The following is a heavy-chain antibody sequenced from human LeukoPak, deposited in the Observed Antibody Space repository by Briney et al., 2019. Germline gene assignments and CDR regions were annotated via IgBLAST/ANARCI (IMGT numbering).Heavy chain of an antibody. V-gene: IGHV4-30-2*01. CDR3: AKDWAGSDKRYYFDY. CDR1: GGSISSGGYY. Sequence: SQTLSLTCTVSGGSISSGGYYWSWIRQPPGKGLEWIGYIYHSGSTYYNPSLKSRVTISVDRSKNQFSLKLSSVTAADTAVYYCAKDWAGSDKRYYFDYWGQGTLVTVSS. J-gene: IGHJ4*02. D-gene: IGHD5-24*01. CDR2: IYHSGST.